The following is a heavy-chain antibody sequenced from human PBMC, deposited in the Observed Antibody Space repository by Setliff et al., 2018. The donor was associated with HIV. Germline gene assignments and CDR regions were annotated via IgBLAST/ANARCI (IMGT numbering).Heavy chain of an antibody. D-gene: IGHD6-13*01. CDR3: ASGGIAAAGTPDYFDF. CDR1: GFTLSSYA. V-gene: IGHV3-23*01. J-gene: IGHJ4*02. Sequence: GGSLRLSCAASGFTLSSYAMSWVRQAPGKGLEWVSAISVSGGNTYYTDSVKGRFTISRDNSKNTLYLQMNSLRAEDTAVYYCASGGIAAAGTPDYFDFWGQGTLVTVSS. CDR2: ISVSGGNT.